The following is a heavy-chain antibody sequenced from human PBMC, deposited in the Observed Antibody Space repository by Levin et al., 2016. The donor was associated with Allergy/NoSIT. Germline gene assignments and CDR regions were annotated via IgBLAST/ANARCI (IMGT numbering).Heavy chain of an antibody. V-gene: IGHV3-48*03. CDR1: GFTFSTYE. Sequence: GESLKISCAASGFTFSTYEMNWVRQAPGKGLEWVSYITSSGTSVYHADSVKGRFTISRDNVKNSLYLQMNSLRAEDTAVYYCARGLGQMYEDYFDYWGQGTLVTVSS. CDR2: ITSSGTSV. J-gene: IGHJ4*02. CDR3: ARGLGQMYEDYFDY. D-gene: IGHD2-8*01.